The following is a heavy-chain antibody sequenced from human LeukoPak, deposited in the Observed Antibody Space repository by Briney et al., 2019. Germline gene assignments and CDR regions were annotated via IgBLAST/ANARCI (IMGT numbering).Heavy chain of an antibody. D-gene: IGHD6-13*01. Sequence: PSETLPLTCAVYGGSFSGYSWSWIRQPPGKGPGWIGEINQSERTNYNPSLERRVTISIDTSKNHHSLSLRSVTAAGTGDYYCARVHVSRWWFYGMDVWGQGATVTVSS. CDR1: GGSFSGYS. CDR2: INQSERT. J-gene: IGHJ6*02. V-gene: IGHV4-34*01. CDR3: ARVHVSRWWFYGMDV.